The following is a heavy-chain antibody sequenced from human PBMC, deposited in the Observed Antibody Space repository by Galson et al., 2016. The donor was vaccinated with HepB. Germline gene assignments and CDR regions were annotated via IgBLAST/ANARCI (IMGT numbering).Heavy chain of an antibody. Sequence: SLRLSCAASGFPFSSYMMHWVRQAPGKGLVWVTRINSDGSTTIYADSVKGRFTISRDNAKNTVYLQMNSLGAEDTAVYYCARLGRYTGWYSVYWGQGTLVTVSS. CDR3: ARLGRYTGWYSVY. J-gene: IGHJ4*02. CDR2: INSDGSTT. CDR1: GFPFSSYM. D-gene: IGHD3-16*02. V-gene: IGHV3-74*01.